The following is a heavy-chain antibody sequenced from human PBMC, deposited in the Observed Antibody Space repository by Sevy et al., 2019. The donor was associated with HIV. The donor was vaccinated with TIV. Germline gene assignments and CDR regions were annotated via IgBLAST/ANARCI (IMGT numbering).Heavy chain of an antibody. J-gene: IGHJ6*02. CDR3: ARSILAVAGSYGMDV. D-gene: IGHD6-19*01. V-gene: IGHV3-74*01. Sequence: GGSLRLSCAGAGFSFGNRWMHWVRQAPGKGLVWVSRINPDGKTTDYTASVKGRFTISRDNAKNTLYLQMNSLRPEDTAVYYCARSILAVAGSYGMDVWGQGTTVTVSS. CDR2: INPDGKTT. CDR1: GFSFGNRW.